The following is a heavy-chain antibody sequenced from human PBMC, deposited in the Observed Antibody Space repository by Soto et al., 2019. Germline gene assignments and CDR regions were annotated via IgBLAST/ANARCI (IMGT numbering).Heavy chain of an antibody. Sequence: PSETLSLTCTVSGGSISSYYWSWIRQPPGKGLEWIGYIYYSGSTNYNPSLKSRVTISVDTSKNQFSLKLSSVTAADTAVYYCARDHGSGLSSPLLPYYAMHVWCQGTMVNV. J-gene: IGHJ6*02. CDR2: IYYSGST. CDR1: GGSISSYY. V-gene: IGHV4-59*01. D-gene: IGHD3-3*01. CDR3: ARDHGSGLSSPLLPYYAMHV.